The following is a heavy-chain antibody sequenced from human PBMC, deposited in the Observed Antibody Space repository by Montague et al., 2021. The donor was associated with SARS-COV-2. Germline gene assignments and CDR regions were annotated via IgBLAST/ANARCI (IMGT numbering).Heavy chain of an antibody. CDR1: CRAINSKHG. J-gene: IGHJ2*01. D-gene: IGHD3-10*01. CDR2: TCHSRST. V-gene: IGHV4-4*02. Sequence: SETLSLTCSSSCRAINSKHGWTCVCHPATNVLHLLWETCHSRSTNYNPSLNSRVTISIDKSKNQFSLTLSSVTAADTAVYYCAREFRTYGYGGQYWYFDLWGRGTPVTVSS. CDR3: AREFRTYGYGGQYWYFDL.